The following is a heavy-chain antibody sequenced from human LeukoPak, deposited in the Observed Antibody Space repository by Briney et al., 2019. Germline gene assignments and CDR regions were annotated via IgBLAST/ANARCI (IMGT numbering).Heavy chain of an antibody. D-gene: IGHD3-9*01. CDR1: GFTFSSYS. Sequence: GGSLRLSCAASGFTFSSYSMNWVRQAPGKGLEWVSYISSSSSTIYYADSVKGRFTISRDNAKNSPYLQMNSLRDEDTAVYYCARDRGLRYDILTGYSDFDYWGQGTLVTVSS. CDR2: ISSSSSTI. V-gene: IGHV3-48*02. J-gene: IGHJ4*02. CDR3: ARDRGLRYDILTGYSDFDY.